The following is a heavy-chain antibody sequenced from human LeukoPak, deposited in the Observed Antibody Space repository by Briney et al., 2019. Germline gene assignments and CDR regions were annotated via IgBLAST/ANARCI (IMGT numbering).Heavy chain of an antibody. V-gene: IGHV4-61*02. CDR2: IYTSGST. Sequence: SETLSLTCTVSGGSISSGSYYWSWIRQPAGKGLEWIGRIYTSGSTNYNPSLKSRVTISVDTSKNQFSLKLSSVTAADTAVYYCARVPGYGDFGFDSWGQGTLVTVSS. D-gene: IGHD4-17*01. CDR1: GGSISSGSYY. J-gene: IGHJ4*02. CDR3: ARVPGYGDFGFDS.